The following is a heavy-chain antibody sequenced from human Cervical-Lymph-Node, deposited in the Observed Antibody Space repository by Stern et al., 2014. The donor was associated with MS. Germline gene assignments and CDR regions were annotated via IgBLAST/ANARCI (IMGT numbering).Heavy chain of an antibody. CDR2: INAGNGNT. J-gene: IGHJ6*02. Sequence: QVQLVQSGAEVKKPGASVKVSCKASGYTFTSYAMHWVRQAPGQRLEWMGWINAGNGNTKYSQKFQGRVTITRDTSASTAYMELSSLRSEDTAVYYCARDLIGGYRFPDYYYYGMDVWGQGTTVTVSS. CDR3: ARDLIGGYRFPDYYYYGMDV. D-gene: IGHD5-12*01. V-gene: IGHV1-3*01. CDR1: GYTFTSYA.